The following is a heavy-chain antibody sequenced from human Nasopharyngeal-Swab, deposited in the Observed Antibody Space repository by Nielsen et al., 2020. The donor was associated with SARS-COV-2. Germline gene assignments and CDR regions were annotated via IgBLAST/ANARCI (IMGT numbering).Heavy chain of an antibody. Sequence: WIRQPPGKGLEWIGYIYYSGSTNYNPSLKSRVTIPVDTSKNQFSLKVSSVTAADTAVYYCARDGYASGIDYWGQGTLVTVSS. D-gene: IGHD3-16*01. CDR3: ARDGYASGIDY. CDR2: IYYSGST. J-gene: IGHJ4*02. V-gene: IGHV4-59*01.